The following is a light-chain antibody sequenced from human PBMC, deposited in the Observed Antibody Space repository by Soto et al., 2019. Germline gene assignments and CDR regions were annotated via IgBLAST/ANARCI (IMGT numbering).Light chain of an antibody. V-gene: IGKV3-20*01. CDR1: QSVSRSY. Sequence: PFTQPRAHGERTTLSCMASQSVSRSYLAWYQQKPGQAPRLLIYGASSRATGIPDRFSGSGSGTDFTLTISIREPEDFVVYYCQHYARSLGTFGPGPKVDIK. CDR2: GAS. J-gene: IGKJ1*01. CDR3: QHYARSLGT.